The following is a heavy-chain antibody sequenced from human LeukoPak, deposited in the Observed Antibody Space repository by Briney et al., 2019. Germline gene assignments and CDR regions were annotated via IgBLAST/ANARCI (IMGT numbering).Heavy chain of an antibody. J-gene: IGHJ3*02. Sequence: GGSLRLSCATSGFTFSSDPMNWVRQAPGKGLEWVSHIRSGGDNIHYADSVRGRFTISRDNAKNSLYLQMNSLRVGDTAVYFCVRDAQFAFDIWGQGTMVTVSS. D-gene: IGHD5-24*01. CDR3: VRDAQFAFDI. V-gene: IGHV3-48*01. CDR1: GFTFSSDP. CDR2: IRSGGDNI.